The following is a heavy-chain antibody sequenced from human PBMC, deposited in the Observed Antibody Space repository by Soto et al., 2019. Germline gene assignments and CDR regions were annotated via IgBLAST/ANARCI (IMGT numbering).Heavy chain of an antibody. CDR1: GFTFDDYA. J-gene: IGHJ4*02. D-gene: IGHD6-25*01. V-gene: IGHV3-9*01. CDR2: LNWNSATI. CDR3: AKGAGDSSGWAGDS. Sequence: EVQLVESGGGLVQPGTSLRLSCAASGFTFDDYAMYWVRQPPGGGLEWVAGLNWNSATIGYADSVKDRFIVCRDNAENSLSLQMRSLRADDTALYYCAKGAGDSSGWAGDSWCQGTLVTVSS.